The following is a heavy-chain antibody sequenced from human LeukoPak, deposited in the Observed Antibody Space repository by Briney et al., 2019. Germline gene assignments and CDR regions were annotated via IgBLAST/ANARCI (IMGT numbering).Heavy chain of an antibody. D-gene: IGHD6-13*01. CDR1: GFTFSSYS. CDR3: VGGPIAAAGEDY. V-gene: IGHV3-21*01. Sequence: GGSLRLSCAASGFTFSSYSMNWVRQAPGKGLEWVSSISGGGGYIYYADSVKGRFTISRDNAKNSLYLQMNSLRAEDTAVYYCVGGPIAAAGEDYWGQGILVTVSS. J-gene: IGHJ4*02. CDR2: ISGGGGYI.